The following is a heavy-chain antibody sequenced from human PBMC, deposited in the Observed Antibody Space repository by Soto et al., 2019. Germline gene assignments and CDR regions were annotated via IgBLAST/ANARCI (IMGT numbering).Heavy chain of an antibody. J-gene: IGHJ5*02. CDR1: GGSISSSSYY. Sequence: QLQLQESGPGLVKPSETLSLTCTVSGGSISSSSYYWGWIRQPPGKGLEWIGSIYYSGSTYYNPSLKSRVTISVDTSKNQFSLKLSSVTAADTAVYYCARRLITMVRGDTDHNWFDPWGQGTLVTVSS. D-gene: IGHD3-10*01. V-gene: IGHV4-39*01. CDR2: IYYSGST. CDR3: ARRLITMVRGDTDHNWFDP.